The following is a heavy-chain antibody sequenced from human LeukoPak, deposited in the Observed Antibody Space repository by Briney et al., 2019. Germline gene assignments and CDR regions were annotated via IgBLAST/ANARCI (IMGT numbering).Heavy chain of an antibody. Sequence: PSETLSLTCSVSGGSISSYYWSWIRQPPGKGLEWIGYIYYSGSTNYNPSLKSRVTISVDTSKNQFSLKLSSVTAAETAVYYCTTGNAFDIWGQGTMVTVSS. V-gene: IGHV4-59*01. D-gene: IGHD4-17*01. J-gene: IGHJ3*02. CDR2: IYYSGST. CDR3: TTGNAFDI. CDR1: GGSISSYY.